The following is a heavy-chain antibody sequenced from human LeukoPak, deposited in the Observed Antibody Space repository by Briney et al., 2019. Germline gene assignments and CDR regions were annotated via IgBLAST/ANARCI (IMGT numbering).Heavy chain of an antibody. CDR3: AKDPPRGDSSL. CDR2: IVRSGDTT. D-gene: IGHD2-21*02. V-gene: IGHV3-23*01. Sequence: GGSLRLSCAASGFAFSTFAMTWVRQAPGKGLEWVSTIVRSGDTTYYTDSVKGRFTISRDNSKNTLYLQMNSLRAEDTAVYYCAKDPPRGDSSLWGQGTLVTVSS. CDR1: GFAFSTFA. J-gene: IGHJ4*02.